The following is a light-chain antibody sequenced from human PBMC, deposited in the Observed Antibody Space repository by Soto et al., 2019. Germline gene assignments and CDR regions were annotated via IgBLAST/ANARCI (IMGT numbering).Light chain of an antibody. V-gene: IGKV2-28*01. CDR2: LGS. CDR3: MQALQLPRT. CDR1: QSLLHSNGFLF. J-gene: IGKJ2*01. Sequence: DIVMTQSPLSLPVTPGEPASISCRSSQSLLHSNGFLFLDWYLQKPGQSPQLLIYLGSNRASGVHDRFSGSGSARDFTLKISRVEADDVGVYYCMQALQLPRTFGQGTKLEIK.